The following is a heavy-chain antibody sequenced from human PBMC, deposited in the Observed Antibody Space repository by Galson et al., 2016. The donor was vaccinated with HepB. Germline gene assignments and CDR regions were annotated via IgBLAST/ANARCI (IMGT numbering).Heavy chain of an antibody. Sequence: SETLSLTCNVSGVSISGSNYYWGWIRQPPGRGLEWIGSIYYSGSTNYDPSLESRVTISEDTSKNHLSLSLRSVTAADTAVYYCATGIVVAGKMYYHYMDVWGKGTSVTVSS. D-gene: IGHD6-19*01. CDR3: ATGIVVAGKMYYHYMDV. J-gene: IGHJ6*03. CDR2: IYYSGST. CDR1: GVSISGSNYY. V-gene: IGHV4-39*01.